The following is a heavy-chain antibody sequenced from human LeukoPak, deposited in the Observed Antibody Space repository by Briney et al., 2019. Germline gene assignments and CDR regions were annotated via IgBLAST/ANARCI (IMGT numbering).Heavy chain of an antibody. J-gene: IGHJ4*02. V-gene: IGHV4-61*01. CDR2: IYYSGST. CDR3: ARLASSGWSHCDY. D-gene: IGHD6-19*01. Sequence: SETLSLTCTVSGGSVSSGSYYWSWIRQPPGKGPEWIGYIYYSGSTNYNPSLKSRVTISVDTSKNQFSLKMNSVTAADTAVYYCARLASSGWSHCDYWGQGTLVTVSS. CDR1: GGSVSSGSYY.